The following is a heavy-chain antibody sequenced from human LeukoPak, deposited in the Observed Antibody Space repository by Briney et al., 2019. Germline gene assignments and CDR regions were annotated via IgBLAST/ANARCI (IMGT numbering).Heavy chain of an antibody. CDR2: IYYSGST. D-gene: IGHD5-12*01. Sequence: SETLSLTCTVSGGSISSSSYYWGWIRQPPGKGLEWIGSIYYSGSTYYNPSLKSRVTISVDTSKNQFSLKLSSVTAADTAVYYCAGGYDYEALGGDYYYGMDVWGQGTTVTVSS. CDR1: GGSISSSSYY. CDR3: AGGYDYEALGGDYYYGMDV. V-gene: IGHV4-39*01. J-gene: IGHJ6*02.